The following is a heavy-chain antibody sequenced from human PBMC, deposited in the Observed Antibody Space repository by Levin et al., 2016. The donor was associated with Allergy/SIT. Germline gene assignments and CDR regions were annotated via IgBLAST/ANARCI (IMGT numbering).Heavy chain of an antibody. CDR2: ISSSSTTI. D-gene: IGHD1-26*01. J-gene: IGHJ4*02. CDR3: ARRQLAVGATGDY. V-gene: IGHV3-48*01. CDR1: GFTFSNYR. Sequence: GESLKISCAASGFTFSNYRMNWVRQAPGKGLEWISYISSSSTTIDYADSVKGRFTISRDIAQNSLYLQLNSLRAEDTAVYYCARRQLAVGATGDYWGQGTVVTVSS.